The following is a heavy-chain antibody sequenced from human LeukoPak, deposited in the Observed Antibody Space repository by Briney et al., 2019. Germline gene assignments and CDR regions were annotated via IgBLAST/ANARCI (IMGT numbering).Heavy chain of an antibody. D-gene: IGHD5-18*01. J-gene: IGHJ4*02. Sequence: SGTLSLTCAVSGGSISSNNWGGWVRQPPGKGLEWIGEIYHSGSPNYNPSLKSRVTISVDKSRNHFSLNLSSVTAADTAVYYCARLSGYSYGSIDYWGQGTLVTVSS. CDR1: GGSISSNNW. CDR2: IYHSGSP. V-gene: IGHV4-4*02. CDR3: ARLSGYSYGSIDY.